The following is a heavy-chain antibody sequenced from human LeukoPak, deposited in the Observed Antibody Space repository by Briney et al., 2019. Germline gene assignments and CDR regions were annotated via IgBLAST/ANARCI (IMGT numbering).Heavy chain of an antibody. D-gene: IGHD2-2*01. CDR2: VYYSGST. Sequence: SGTLSLTCDVSGGSISSTYWWTWVRQPPGKGLEWIGYVYYSGSTNYNPSLKSRVTISVDTSKNQFSLKLSSVTAADTAVYYCARSRCSSTSCYSYGMDVWGQGTMVTVSS. V-gene: IGHV4-4*02. CDR1: GGSISSTYW. CDR3: ARSRCSSTSCYSYGMDV. J-gene: IGHJ6*02.